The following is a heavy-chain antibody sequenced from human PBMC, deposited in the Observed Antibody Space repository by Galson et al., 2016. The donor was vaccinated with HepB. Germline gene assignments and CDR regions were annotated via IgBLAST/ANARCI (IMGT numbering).Heavy chain of an antibody. CDR3: ARGFRSHYDTPAYHHLGY. Sequence: SVKVSCKASGDTFTNHNFQWLRQAPGQGLEWMGRINSGDGHTTYSPKFQGRLTITRDTSTSTAYMALTGLRSEDTALYYCARGFRSHYDTPAYHHLGYWGQGTLVTVSS. CDR1: GDTFTNHN. D-gene: IGHD3-22*01. CDR2: INSGDGHT. J-gene: IGHJ4*02. V-gene: IGHV1-3*01.